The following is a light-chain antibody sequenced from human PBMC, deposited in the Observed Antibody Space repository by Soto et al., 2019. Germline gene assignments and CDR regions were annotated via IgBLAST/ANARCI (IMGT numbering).Light chain of an antibody. CDR1: QSVSSSY. CDR3: QQYGGSPSIT. J-gene: IGKJ5*01. V-gene: IGKV3-20*01. Sequence: EIVLTQSPGTLALSPGERATLSCRASQSVSSSYLAWYQQKPGQAPRLLMYDASSRATGIPDRFSGSASDTNFTLTISRLEPEDFAVYYCQQYGGSPSITFGQGTRLEIK. CDR2: DAS.